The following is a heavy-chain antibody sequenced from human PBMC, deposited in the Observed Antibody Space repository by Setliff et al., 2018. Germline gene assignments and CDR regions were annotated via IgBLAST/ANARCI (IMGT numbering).Heavy chain of an antibody. CDR1: GFTVTSNA. Sequence: GESLKISCAASGFTVTSNAMNWVRQAPGKGLEWVSYISTSSSTYYADSVKGRFTISRDNAKNSVSLQMNSLRAEDTAVYYCARGLWYSSGWFYFDYWGQGTLVTVSS. J-gene: IGHJ4*02. CDR3: ARGLWYSSGWFYFDY. V-gene: IGHV3-48*04. D-gene: IGHD6-19*01. CDR2: ISTSSST.